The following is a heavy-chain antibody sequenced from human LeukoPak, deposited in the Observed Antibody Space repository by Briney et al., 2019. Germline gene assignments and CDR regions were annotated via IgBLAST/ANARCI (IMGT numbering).Heavy chain of an antibody. CDR1: GFTFSSYS. J-gene: IGHJ3*02. Sequence: GGSLRLSCAASGFTFSSYSMNWVRQAPGKGLEWVSYISSSSTIYYADSVKGRFTISRDNAKNSLYLQMNSLRAEDTAVYYCAREGGTYDAFDIWGQGTMVTVSS. D-gene: IGHD3-16*01. CDR3: AREGGTYDAFDI. V-gene: IGHV3-48*01. CDR2: ISSSSTI.